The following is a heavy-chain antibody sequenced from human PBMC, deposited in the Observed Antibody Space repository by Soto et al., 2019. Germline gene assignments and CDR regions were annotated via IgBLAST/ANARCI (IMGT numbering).Heavy chain of an antibody. V-gene: IGHV3-7*03. CDR3: ARDPRQLWSHYFDY. J-gene: IGHJ4*02. Sequence: GGSLRLSCAASGFTYSKYWMSWVRQTPGKGLEWVANIKEGGSEKYYVDSVKGRFTISRDNAKNSLHLQMNSLRVEDTAVYYCARDPRQLWSHYFDYWGQGTLVTVSS. CDR1: GFTYSKYW. CDR2: IKEGGSEK. D-gene: IGHD5-18*01.